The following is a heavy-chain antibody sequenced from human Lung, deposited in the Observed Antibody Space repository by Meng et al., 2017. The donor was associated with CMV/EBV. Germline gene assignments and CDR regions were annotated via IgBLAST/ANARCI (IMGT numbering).Heavy chain of an antibody. CDR3: ARVGAYCGGDCYHPR. V-gene: IGHV4-4*02. CDR1: GGCLSSRNG. D-gene: IGHD2-21*02. J-gene: IGHJ4*02. CDR2: IYHSGST. Sequence: GPRWVRPWGSLSLPGAAAGGCLSSRNGGSWVRQPPGKGLEWIGEIYHSGSTNYNPSLKSRVTISVDESKNQFSLRLSSVTAADTAVYYCARVGAYCGGDCYHPRWGQGTLVTVSS.